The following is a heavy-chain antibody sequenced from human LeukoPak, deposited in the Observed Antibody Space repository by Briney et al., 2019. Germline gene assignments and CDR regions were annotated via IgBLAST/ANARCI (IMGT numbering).Heavy chain of an antibody. Sequence: GESLKISCKGSGYSFTSYWIGWVRQMPGKGLEWMGIIYPGDSDTRYSPSFQGQVTISADKSISTAYLQWSSLKASDTAMYYCARHDPNYYDSSNFDYWGQGTLVTVSS. CDR1: GYSFTSYW. D-gene: IGHD3-22*01. CDR2: IYPGDSDT. J-gene: IGHJ4*02. CDR3: ARHDPNYYDSSNFDY. V-gene: IGHV5-51*01.